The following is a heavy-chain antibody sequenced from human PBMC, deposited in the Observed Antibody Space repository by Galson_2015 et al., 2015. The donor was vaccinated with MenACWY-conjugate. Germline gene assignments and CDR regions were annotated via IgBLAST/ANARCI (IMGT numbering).Heavy chain of an antibody. V-gene: IGHV3-30*03. CDR3: TRSYWDRTTCSVMDV. D-gene: IGHD2-21*01. CDR1: GFTFSSYC. CDR2: ISYNGNNI. J-gene: IGHJ6*02. Sequence: SLRLSCAASGFTFSSYCMHWVRQAPGKGLEWVAGISYNGNNIYYADSEEGRFTISRDNFKSTLYLQMNSLRPEDTVVYYCTRSYWDRTTCSVMDVWGQGTRVTVSS.